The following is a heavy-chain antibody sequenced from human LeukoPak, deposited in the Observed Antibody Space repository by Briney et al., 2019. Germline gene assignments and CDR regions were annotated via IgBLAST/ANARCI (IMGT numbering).Heavy chain of an antibody. Sequence: PGGSLTLSCAASAFTFRSYAMIWVRQAPGKGLEWVSGISGSGGSTYYSDSAKGRFTISRDNSNNTLYLQMNSLRAEDTAVYYCAKGAASRGYTYVANWGQGTLVTVSS. J-gene: IGHJ4*02. CDR1: AFTFRSYA. CDR3: AKGAASRGYTYVAN. V-gene: IGHV3-23*01. D-gene: IGHD5-18*01. CDR2: ISGSGGST.